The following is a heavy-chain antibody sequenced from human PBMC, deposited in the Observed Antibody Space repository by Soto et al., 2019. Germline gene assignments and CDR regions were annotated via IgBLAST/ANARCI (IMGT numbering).Heavy chain of an antibody. CDR3: ARDRGSRGSSPADAFDI. D-gene: IGHD3-16*01. CDR1: GFTFSSYS. Sequence: PGGSLRLSCAASGFTFSSYSMNWVRQAPGKGLEWVSSISSSSSYIYYADSVKGRFTISRDNAKNSLYLQMNSLRAEDTAVYYCARDRGSRGSSPADAFDIWGQGTMVTVSS. V-gene: IGHV3-21*01. J-gene: IGHJ3*02. CDR2: ISSSSSYI.